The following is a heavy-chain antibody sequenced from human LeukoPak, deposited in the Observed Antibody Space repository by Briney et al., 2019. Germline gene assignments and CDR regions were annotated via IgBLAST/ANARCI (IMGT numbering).Heavy chain of an antibody. V-gene: IGHV1-46*01. CDR3: ARDLPDMVMTGYRYYYYYGMDV. CDR1: GYTFTSYY. CDR2: INPSGGST. Sequence: ASVKVSSKASGYTFTSYYMHWVRQAPGQGLEWMGIINPSGGSTSYAQKFQGRVTMTRDTSTSTVYMELSSLRSEDTAVYYCARDLPDMVMTGYRYYYYYGMDVWGKGTTVTVSS. J-gene: IGHJ6*04. D-gene: IGHD3-9*01.